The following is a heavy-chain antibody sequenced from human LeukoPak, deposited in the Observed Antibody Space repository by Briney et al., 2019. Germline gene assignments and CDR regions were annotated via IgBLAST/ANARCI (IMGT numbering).Heavy chain of an antibody. D-gene: IGHD1-14*01. Sequence: SETLSLTCTVSGGSISSGDYYWSWIRQPAGKGLEWIGYIYYSGSTYYNPSLKSRVTISVDTSKNQFSLKLSSVTAADTAVYYCARGIPFVSYMADAFDIWGQGTMVTVSS. CDR1: GGSISSGDYY. J-gene: IGHJ3*02. V-gene: IGHV4-30-4*01. CDR2: IYYSGST. CDR3: ARGIPFVSYMADAFDI.